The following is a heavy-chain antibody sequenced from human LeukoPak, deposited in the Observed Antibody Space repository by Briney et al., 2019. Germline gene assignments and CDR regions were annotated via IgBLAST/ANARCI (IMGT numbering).Heavy chain of an antibody. Sequence: GGSLRLSCAASGCTFSSYWMSWVRQAPGKGLQWVANIKQDGSEKYYVDSVKGRFTNSRDNAKNSLYLQMNSLRAEDTAVYYCARDQWLVHNWFDPWGQGTLVTVSS. V-gene: IGHV3-7*01. CDR3: ARDQWLVHNWFDP. D-gene: IGHD6-19*01. J-gene: IGHJ5*02. CDR2: IKQDGSEK. CDR1: GCTFSSYW.